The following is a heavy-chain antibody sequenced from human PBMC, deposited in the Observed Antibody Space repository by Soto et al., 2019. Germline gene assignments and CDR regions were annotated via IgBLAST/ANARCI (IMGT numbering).Heavy chain of an antibody. V-gene: IGHV3-48*01. Sequence: GGSLRLSCAASGFTFSSYSMNWVRQAPGKGLEWVSYISSSSSTIYYADSVKGRFTISRDNAKNSLYLQMNSLRAEDTAVYYCARDQGVVVAAIPISSAFDIWGQGTMVTVSS. CDR1: GFTFSSYS. D-gene: IGHD2-15*01. CDR3: ARDQGVVVAAIPISSAFDI. CDR2: ISSSSSTI. J-gene: IGHJ3*02.